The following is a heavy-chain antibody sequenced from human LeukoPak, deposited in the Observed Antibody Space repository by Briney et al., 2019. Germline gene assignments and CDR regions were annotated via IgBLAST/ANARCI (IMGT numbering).Heavy chain of an antibody. CDR1: GGSISSGDYY. CDR3: ARVSLITFGGPFDY. Sequence: PSQTLSLTCTVSGGSISSGDYYWSWIRQPPGKGLEWIGYIYYSGSTYYNPSLKSRATISVDTSKTQFSLKLSSVTAADTAVYYCARVSLITFGGPFDYWGQGTLVTVSS. CDR2: IYYSGST. J-gene: IGHJ4*02. V-gene: IGHV4-30-4*08. D-gene: IGHD3-16*01.